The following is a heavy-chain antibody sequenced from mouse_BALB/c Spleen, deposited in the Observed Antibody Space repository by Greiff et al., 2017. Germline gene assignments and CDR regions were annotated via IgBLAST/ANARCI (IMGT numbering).Heavy chain of an antibody. Sequence: VQVVESGPGLVAPSQSLSITCTVSGFSLTSYGVHWVRQPPGKGLEWLGVIWAGGSTNYNSALMSRLSISKDNSKSQVFLKMNSLQTDDTAMYYCARGNYGYWYFDVWGAGTTVTVSS. CDR2: IWAGGST. CDR1: GFSLTSYG. D-gene: IGHD1-1*01. CDR3: ARGNYGYWYFDV. J-gene: IGHJ1*01. V-gene: IGHV2-9*02.